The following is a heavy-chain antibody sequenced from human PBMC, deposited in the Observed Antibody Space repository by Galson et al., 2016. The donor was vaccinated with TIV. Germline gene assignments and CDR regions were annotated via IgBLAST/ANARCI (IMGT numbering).Heavy chain of an antibody. D-gene: IGHD1-7*01. CDR3: TRDGRGNWKYVDYYDY. V-gene: IGHV3-30-3*01. Sequence: SLRLSCAASGFTFSSYTFHWVRQTPGKGLEWVAIISHDGNNKDVADSVQGRFTISRDSSKNTVCLQMNNLRPEDTALYFCTRDGRGNWKYVDYYDYWGQGTLVTVPS. CDR1: GFTFSSYT. J-gene: IGHJ4*02. CDR2: ISHDGNNK.